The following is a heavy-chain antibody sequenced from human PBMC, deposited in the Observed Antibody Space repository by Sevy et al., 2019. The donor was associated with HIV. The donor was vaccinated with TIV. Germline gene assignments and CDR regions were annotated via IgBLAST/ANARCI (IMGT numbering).Heavy chain of an antibody. Sequence: ASVKVSCKVSGYTLTELSMHWVRQAPGKGLEWMGGFDPEDGETIYAQKFQGRVTMTEDTSTDTAYMELSSLRSEDTAVHYCATDNITNPWAFDIWGQGTMVTVSS. CDR3: ATDNITNPWAFDI. CDR2: FDPEDGET. CDR1: GYTLTELS. J-gene: IGHJ3*02. D-gene: IGHD3-3*01. V-gene: IGHV1-24*01.